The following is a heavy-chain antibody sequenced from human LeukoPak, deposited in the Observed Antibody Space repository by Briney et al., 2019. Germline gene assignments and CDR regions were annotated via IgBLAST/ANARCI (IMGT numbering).Heavy chain of an antibody. CDR3: ARDSPYYYDSSGYYHLYFDY. Sequence: GGSLRLSCAASGFTLSSYSMNWVRQAPGKGLEWVSSISGSSSYIYYADSVKGRFTISRDNAQKSLYLQMNSLRAEDTALYYCARDSPYYYDSSGYYHLYFDYWGQGTLVTVSS. D-gene: IGHD3-22*01. CDR2: ISGSSSYI. J-gene: IGHJ4*02. CDR1: GFTLSSYS. V-gene: IGHV3-21*04.